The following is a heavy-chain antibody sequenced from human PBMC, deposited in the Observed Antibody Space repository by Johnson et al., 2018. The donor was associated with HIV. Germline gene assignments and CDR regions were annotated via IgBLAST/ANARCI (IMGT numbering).Heavy chain of an antibody. D-gene: IGHD3-16*01. CDR2: IKSDGSST. Sequence: VQLLESGGGLVQPGGSLRLSCAASGFTFSSYAMSWVRQAPGKGLVWVARIKSDGSSTTYADSVKGRFTISRDNAKNTLYLQMNSLRAEDTAVYYCARDGGSKGKGAFDIWGQGTMVTVSS. V-gene: IGHV3-74*01. CDR3: ARDGGSKGKGAFDI. J-gene: IGHJ3*02. CDR1: GFTFSSYA.